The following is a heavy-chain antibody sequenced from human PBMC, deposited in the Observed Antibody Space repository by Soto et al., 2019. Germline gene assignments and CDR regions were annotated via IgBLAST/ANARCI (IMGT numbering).Heavy chain of an antibody. J-gene: IGHJ4*02. CDR3: AKGEEYRRVAYYFDY. CDR2: IWYDGSNK. Sequence: SLRLSCAASGFTFSSYGMHWVRQAPGKGLEWVAVIWYDGSNKYYADSVKGRFTISRDNSKNTLYLQMNSLRAEDTAVYYCAKGEEYRRVAYYFDYWGQGTLVTVSS. CDR1: GFTFSSYG. D-gene: IGHD6-6*01. V-gene: IGHV3-33*06.